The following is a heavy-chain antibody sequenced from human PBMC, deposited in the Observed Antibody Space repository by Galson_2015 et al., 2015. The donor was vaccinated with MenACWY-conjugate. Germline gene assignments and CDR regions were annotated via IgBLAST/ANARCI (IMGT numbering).Heavy chain of an antibody. V-gene: IGHV3-48*02. CDR1: GFTFSIYS. Sequence: SLRLSCAASGFTFSIYSMSWVRQAPGKGLEWVSYITNSGNSIYYGDSVKGRFTISRDNAKNLLYLQMNSLRDEDTAVYYCASYRDSGYDSPFDYWGQGTLVTVSS. CDR3: ASYRDSGYDSPFDY. J-gene: IGHJ4*02. CDR2: ITNSGNSI. D-gene: IGHD5-12*01.